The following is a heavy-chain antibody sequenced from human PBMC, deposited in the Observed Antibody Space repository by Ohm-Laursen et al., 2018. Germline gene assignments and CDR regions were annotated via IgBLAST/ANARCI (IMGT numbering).Heavy chain of an antibody. CDR1: GYTFTGYY. Sequence: SVKVSCKASGYTFTGYYMHWVRQAPGQGLEWMGWMNPNSGNTGYAQKFQGRVTMTRNTSISTAYMELSSLRSEDTAVYYCAIRYCSSTSCGYYYGMDVWGQGTTVTVSS. V-gene: IGHV1-8*02. CDR2: MNPNSGNT. CDR3: AIRYCSSTSCGYYYGMDV. D-gene: IGHD2-2*01. J-gene: IGHJ6*02.